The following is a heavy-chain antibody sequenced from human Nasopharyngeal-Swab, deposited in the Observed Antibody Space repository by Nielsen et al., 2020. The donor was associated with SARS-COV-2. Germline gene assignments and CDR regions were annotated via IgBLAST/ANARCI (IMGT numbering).Heavy chain of an antibody. V-gene: IGHV3-30-3*01. Sequence: GASLQISCAASGFTFSSYAMHWVRQAPGKGLEWVAVISYDGSNKYYADSVKGRFTISRNNSKNTLYLQMNSLRAEDTAVYYCAREKSIDEVRVTAMPYYFDYWGQGTLVTVSS. J-gene: IGHJ4*02. D-gene: IGHD2-21*02. CDR1: GFTFSSYA. CDR3: AREKSIDEVRVTAMPYYFDY. CDR2: ISYDGSNK.